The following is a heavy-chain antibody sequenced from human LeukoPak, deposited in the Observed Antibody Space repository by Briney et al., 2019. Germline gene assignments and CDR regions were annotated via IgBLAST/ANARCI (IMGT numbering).Heavy chain of an antibody. V-gene: IGHV4-61*02. Sequence: SQTLSLTCTVSGGSLSSGSYYWSWIRQPAGKGLEWIGRIYTSGSTNYNPSLKSRVTISVDTSKNQFSLKLSSVTAADTAVYYCAIQATPAEVYGMDVWGQGTTVTVSS. CDR3: AIQATPAEVYGMDV. CDR1: GGSLSSGSYY. CDR2: IYTSGST. J-gene: IGHJ6*02.